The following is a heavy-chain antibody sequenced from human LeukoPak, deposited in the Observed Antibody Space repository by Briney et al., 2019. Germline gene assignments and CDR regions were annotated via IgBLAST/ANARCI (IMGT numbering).Heavy chain of an antibody. CDR3: GGDSVGVRTDFDY. D-gene: IGHD1-26*01. CDR1: GFIFSDYG. V-gene: IGHV3-33*01. Sequence: GGSLRLSCAASGFIFSDYGMHWVRQAPGKGLEWVAVICNNGNNRYPDSVRGRFTISRDDSKNTLYLQMDSLRAEDTGVYYCGGDSVGVRTDFDYWGQGTLVTVSS. J-gene: IGHJ4*02. CDR2: ICNNGNNR.